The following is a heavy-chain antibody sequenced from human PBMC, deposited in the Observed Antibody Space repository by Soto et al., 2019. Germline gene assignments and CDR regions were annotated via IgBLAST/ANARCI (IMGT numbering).Heavy chain of an antibody. Sequence: GGSLRPPCAASGFTFSSYEMNWVRQAPGKGLEWISYISSSGTTIYYADSVKGRFTISRDNAKNSLYLQMNSLRAEDTAVYYCAREDDYGDDGGWFDPWGQGTLVTVSS. CDR1: GFTFSSYE. CDR3: AREDDYGDDGGWFDP. CDR2: ISSSGTTI. V-gene: IGHV3-48*03. D-gene: IGHD4-17*01. J-gene: IGHJ5*02.